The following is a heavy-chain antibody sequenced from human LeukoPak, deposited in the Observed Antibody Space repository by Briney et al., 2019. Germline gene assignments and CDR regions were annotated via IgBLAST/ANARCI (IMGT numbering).Heavy chain of an antibody. J-gene: IGHJ4*02. Sequence: PSETLSLTCAVYGGSFSGYYWSWIRQPPGKGLEWIGEINHSGSTNYNPSLKSRVTISVDTSKNQFSLKLSSVTAADTAVYYCARGRGDYYDSSGYHYFDYWGQGTLVTVSS. CDR2: INHSGST. D-gene: IGHD3-22*01. CDR1: GGSFSGYY. V-gene: IGHV4-34*01. CDR3: ARGRGDYYDSSGYHYFDY.